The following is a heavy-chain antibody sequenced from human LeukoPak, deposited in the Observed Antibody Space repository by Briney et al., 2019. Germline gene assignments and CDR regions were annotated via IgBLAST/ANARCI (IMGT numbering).Heavy chain of an antibody. CDR2: INHSGST. D-gene: IGHD6-13*01. Sequence: SETLSPTCAVYGGSFSGYYWSWIRQPPGKGLEWIGEINHSGSTNYNPSLKSRVTISVDTSKNQFSLKLSSVTAADTAVYYCARGLRYSSSWYIGYYYMDVWGKGTTVTVSS. CDR3: ARGLRYSSSWYIGYYYMDV. J-gene: IGHJ6*03. CDR1: GGSFSGYY. V-gene: IGHV4-34*01.